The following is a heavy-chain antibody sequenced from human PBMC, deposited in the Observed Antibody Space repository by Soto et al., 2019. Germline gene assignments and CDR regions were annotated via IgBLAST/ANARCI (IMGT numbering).Heavy chain of an antibody. D-gene: IGHD2-8*01. V-gene: IGHV4-30-4*01. J-gene: IGHJ4*02. CDR2: ILYSGTT. CDR3: ARNGELDY. Sequence: PSETLSLTCTVSGGSISSGDYYWSWIRQPPGKGLEWIGYILYSGTTNYNPSLESRLTISVDTSKNQFSLKLTSVTAADTAVYYCARNGELDYWGRGTLVTVS. CDR1: GGSISSGDYY.